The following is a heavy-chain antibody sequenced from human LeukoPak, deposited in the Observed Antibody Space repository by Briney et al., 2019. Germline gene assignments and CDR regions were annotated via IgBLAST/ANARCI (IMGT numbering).Heavy chain of an antibody. CDR1: GYSFTGYN. D-gene: IGHD5-12*01. CDR3: ARLGERGYSGYDDGFDI. J-gene: IGHJ3*02. V-gene: IGHV1-2*02. CDR2: ITPNSGGP. Sequence: ASLKVSCEASGYSFTGYNMHWVCHTPGQGLEWVGGITPNSGGPNYAQKFQGRVTMTRDTSISTAYMELSRLRSDGTAVYYCARLGERGYSGYDDGFDIWGQGRVVTDCS.